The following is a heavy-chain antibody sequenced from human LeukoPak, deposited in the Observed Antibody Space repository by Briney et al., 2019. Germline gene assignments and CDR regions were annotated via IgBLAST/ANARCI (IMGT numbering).Heavy chain of an antibody. V-gene: IGHV3-48*01. Sequence: PGGSLRLSCAASGFTFNTYTMNWVRQAPGKGLEWVSYISGSSGIIDYADSVRGRFTISRDNAKNSLYLQMNSLRAEDTALYYCAKVQGYSYGFFDYWGQGTLVTVSS. CDR3: AKVQGYSYGFFDY. J-gene: IGHJ4*02. CDR2: ISGSSGII. D-gene: IGHD5-18*01. CDR1: GFTFNTYT.